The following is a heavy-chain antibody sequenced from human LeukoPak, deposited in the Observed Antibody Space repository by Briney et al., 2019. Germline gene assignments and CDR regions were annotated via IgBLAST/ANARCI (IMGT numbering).Heavy chain of an antibody. D-gene: IGHD2-2*01. CDR2: IYYSGST. CDR3: ARETPAASYYYYMDV. V-gene: IGHV4-39*07. J-gene: IGHJ6*03. CDR1: GGSISSSSYY. Sequence: PSETLSLTCTVSGGSISSSSYYWGWIRQPPGKGLEWIGSIYYSGSTYYNPSLKSRVTISVDTSKNQFSLKLSSVTAADTAAYYCARETPAASYYYYMDVWGKGTTVTVSS.